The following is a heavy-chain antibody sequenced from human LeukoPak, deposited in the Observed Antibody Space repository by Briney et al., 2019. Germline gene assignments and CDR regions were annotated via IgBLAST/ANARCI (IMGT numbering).Heavy chain of an antibody. CDR3: ARDSGSYYAFDY. Sequence: GGSLRLSCAASGFTFSTYSMNWVRQAPGKGLEWVSSISSGSGYIYYADSVKGRFTISRDNAKNSLYLQMNSLRAEDTAVYYCARDSGSYYAFDYWGQGTLVTVSS. V-gene: IGHV3-21*01. D-gene: IGHD1-26*01. CDR1: GFTFSTYS. CDR2: ISSGSGYI. J-gene: IGHJ4*02.